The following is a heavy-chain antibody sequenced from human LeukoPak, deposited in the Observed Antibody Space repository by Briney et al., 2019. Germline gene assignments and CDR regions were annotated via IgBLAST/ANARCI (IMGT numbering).Heavy chain of an antibody. V-gene: IGHV1-18*01. J-gene: IGHJ4*02. CDR2: ISAYNGNT. Sequence: GSVKVSCTASGYTFTSYGISWVRQAPGQGLEWMGWISAYNGNTNYAQTLQGRVTITTDTAKSTVYMELRSLRADDTAVYYCARRSRRHYLVDYWGQGTLVTVSS. D-gene: IGHD1-26*01. CDR3: ARRSRRHYLVDY. CDR1: GYTFTSYG.